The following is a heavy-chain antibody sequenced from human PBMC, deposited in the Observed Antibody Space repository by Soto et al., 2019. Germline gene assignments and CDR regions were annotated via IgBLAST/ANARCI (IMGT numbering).Heavy chain of an antibody. D-gene: IGHD3-22*01. Sequence: ASVKVSCKASGYTFTGYFIHWVRQAPGQGLEWMGWINPNSGDTNYAQKFQGRVTMTRDMSISTAYMELGGLTSDDTAVYYCARVRTYYDSSGSLDYWGQGTLVTVSS. CDR2: INPNSGDT. J-gene: IGHJ4*02. CDR3: ARVRTYYDSSGSLDY. V-gene: IGHV1-2*02. CDR1: GYTFTGYF.